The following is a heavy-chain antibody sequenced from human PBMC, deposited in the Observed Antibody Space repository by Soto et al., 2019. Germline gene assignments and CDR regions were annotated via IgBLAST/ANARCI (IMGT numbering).Heavy chain of an antibody. CDR3: ARIVVVPAAIHSYYYYYYMDV. D-gene: IGHD2-2*01. V-gene: IGHV4-59*08. Sequence: PSETLALTCTVCGGSISNDYWSWRRQPPGKGVGRIGYIYYSGSTNYNPSLKSRVTISVDTSKNQFSLKLSSVTAADTAVYYCARIVVVPAAIHSYYYYYYMDVWGKGTTVTVSS. J-gene: IGHJ6*03. CDR1: GGSISNDY. CDR2: IYYSGST.